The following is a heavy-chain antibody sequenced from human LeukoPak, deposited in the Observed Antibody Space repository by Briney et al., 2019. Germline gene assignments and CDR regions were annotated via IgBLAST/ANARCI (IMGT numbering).Heavy chain of an antibody. Sequence: GGSLRLSCAASGFTFSSYWMSWIRQAPGKGLEWVSYISSSGSTIYYADSVKGRFTISRDNAKNSLYLQMNSLRAEDTAVYYCAKNYDILTGYYVGGPADYYYYGMDVWGQGTTVTVSS. CDR2: ISSSGSTI. J-gene: IGHJ6*02. CDR3: AKNYDILTGYYVGGPADYYYYGMDV. CDR1: GFTFSSYW. V-gene: IGHV3-11*01. D-gene: IGHD3-9*01.